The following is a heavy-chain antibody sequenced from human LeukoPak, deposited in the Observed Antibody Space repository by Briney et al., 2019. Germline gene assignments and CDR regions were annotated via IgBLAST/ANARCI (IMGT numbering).Heavy chain of an antibody. CDR1: GFTFSSYW. D-gene: IGHD4-23*01. CDR3: ARGDGVTLSYFDY. J-gene: IGHJ4*02. CDR2: ISYDGSNK. V-gene: IGHV3-30-3*01. Sequence: GGSLRLSCASSGFTFSSYWMSWVRQAPGKGLEWVSVISYDGSNKYYADSVKGRFTISRDNSKNTLYLQMNSLRAEDTAVYYCARGDGVTLSYFDYWGQGTLVTVSS.